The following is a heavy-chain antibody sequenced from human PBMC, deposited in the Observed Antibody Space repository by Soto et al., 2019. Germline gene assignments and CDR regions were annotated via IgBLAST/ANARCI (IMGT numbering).Heavy chain of an antibody. V-gene: IGHV1-18*01. Sequence: ASVKVSCKASGYTFASSGISWVRQAPGQGLEWMGWISVDNGNTNYAQKFQGRVTMTRDTSTNIAHMELRSLRSDDTAVYYCARHGSSTDFGYWGQGTLVTVSS. CDR1: GYTFASSG. J-gene: IGHJ4*02. CDR2: ISVDNGNT. D-gene: IGHD5-12*01. CDR3: ARHGSSTDFGY.